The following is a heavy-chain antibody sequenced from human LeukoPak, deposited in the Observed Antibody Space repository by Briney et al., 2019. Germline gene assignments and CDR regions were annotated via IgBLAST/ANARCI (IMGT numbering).Heavy chain of an antibody. CDR2: ISGSGGRT. J-gene: IGHJ4*02. CDR1: GFTFSSYA. V-gene: IGHV3-23*01. CDR3: ARDHGSGWYFDY. D-gene: IGHD6-19*01. Sequence: GGSLRLSCAASGFTFSSYAMSWVRQAPGKGLEWVSAISGSGGRTYYADSVKGRLTIPTDNSENTIYPQTNSLRAEDTAISFCARDHGSGWYFDYWGQGTLVTVSS.